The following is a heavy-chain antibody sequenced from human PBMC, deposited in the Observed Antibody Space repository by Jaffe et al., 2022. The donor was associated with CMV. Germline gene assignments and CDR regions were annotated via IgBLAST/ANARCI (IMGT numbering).Heavy chain of an antibody. CDR1: GYTFTAYY. V-gene: IGHV1-2*02. D-gene: IGHD2-21*01. CDR3: ARDPHISGADGDY. Sequence: VQLVQSGAEVKKPGASVKVSCKASGYTFTAYYIHWVRQAPGQGLEWIGWVNPNSAAMSSAQKLQGRVIMTADTSINTAYMELSRLTSDDTAVYFCARDPHISGADGDYWGQGTQVTVSS. CDR2: VNPNSAAM. J-gene: IGHJ1*01.